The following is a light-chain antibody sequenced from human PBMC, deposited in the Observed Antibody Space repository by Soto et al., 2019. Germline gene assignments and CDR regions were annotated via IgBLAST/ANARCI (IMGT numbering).Light chain of an antibody. V-gene: IGKV1-5*01. Sequence: DIQMTQSPSTLSASVGDTVTITCRASQTISGWLAWYQQRPGKAPNLLIFDASTLESGVPSRFSGSGSGTTFTLTISSLKSDDFATYYCLQYNGYYRTLGQGTKVDIK. CDR2: DAS. CDR3: LQYNGYYRT. J-gene: IGKJ1*01. CDR1: QTISGW.